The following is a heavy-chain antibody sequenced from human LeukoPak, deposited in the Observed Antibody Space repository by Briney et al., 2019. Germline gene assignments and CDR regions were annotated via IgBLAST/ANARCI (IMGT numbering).Heavy chain of an antibody. CDR3: ARGRLGDSFDY. J-gene: IGHJ4*02. Sequence: SQTLSLTCIVSGGSITSGSYYWNWIRQPAGKGLEWIGRIYISDSTNYNPSLKSRVTISVYTSKNQFSLNLSSVTAADTAVYYCARGRLGDSFDYWGQGILVTVSS. CDR2: IYISDST. CDR1: GGSITSGSYY. D-gene: IGHD3-16*01. V-gene: IGHV4-61*02.